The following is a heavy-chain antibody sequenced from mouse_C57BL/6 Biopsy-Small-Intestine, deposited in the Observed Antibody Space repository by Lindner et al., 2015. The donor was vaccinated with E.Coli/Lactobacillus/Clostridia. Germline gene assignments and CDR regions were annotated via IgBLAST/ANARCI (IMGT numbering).Heavy chain of an antibody. J-gene: IGHJ3*01. D-gene: IGHD2-12*01. Sequence: SVKVSCKASGYTFTSYAMHWVRQAPGQRLEWMGWINAGYGNTKYSQKFQGRVTITRDTSASTAYMELSSLRSEDTAVYYCARSGELNALDIWGQGTMVTVSS. CDR1: GYTFTSYA. CDR3: ARSGELNALDI. V-gene: IGHV1-84*02. CDR2: INAGYGNT.